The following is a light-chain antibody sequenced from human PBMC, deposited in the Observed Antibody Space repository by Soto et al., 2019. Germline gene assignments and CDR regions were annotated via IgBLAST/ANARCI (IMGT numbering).Light chain of an antibody. Sequence: QSALTQPASVSGSPGQSITSSCTGTSSDVGGYNYVSWYQQHPGKAPKLMIYDVSNRPSGVSNRFSGSKSGNTASLTISGLQAEDEADYYCSSYTSSSTPYVSGTGTKLTVL. J-gene: IGLJ1*01. CDR2: DVS. CDR3: SSYTSSSTPYV. V-gene: IGLV2-14*01. CDR1: SSDVGGYNY.